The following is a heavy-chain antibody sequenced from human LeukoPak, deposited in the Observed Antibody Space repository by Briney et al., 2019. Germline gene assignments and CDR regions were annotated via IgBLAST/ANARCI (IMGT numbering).Heavy chain of an antibody. CDR2: TNLDGSEN. CDR1: GFTFSFYL. D-gene: IGHD5-24*01. V-gene: IGHV3-7*03. J-gene: IGHJ4*02. Sequence: PGGSLRLTCAASGFTFSFYLMNWVRQAPGKGLGWVAITNLDGSENRYVDSVKGRFTISRDNFKNTLYLQMNRLRAADTALYYSAKDRGDGYIGTFDCWGQATLVTVSS. CDR3: AKDRGDGYIGTFDC.